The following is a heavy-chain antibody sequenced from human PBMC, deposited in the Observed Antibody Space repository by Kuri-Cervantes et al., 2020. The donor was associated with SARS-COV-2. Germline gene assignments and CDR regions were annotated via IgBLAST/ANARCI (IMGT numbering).Heavy chain of an antibody. CDR3: ARTLDYYGSGTDCFDH. V-gene: IGHV4-61*01. CDR2: IYYSGST. D-gene: IGHD3-10*01. CDR1: GGSVSSGSHY. Sequence: AETLSLTCIVSGGSVSSGSHYWSWIRQPPGKGLEWIGYIYYSGSTKYNPSLKSRVTMSVDTSKNQFSLKLNSVTHADTAVYYCARTLDYYGSGTDCFDHWGQGTLVTVSS. J-gene: IGHJ4*02.